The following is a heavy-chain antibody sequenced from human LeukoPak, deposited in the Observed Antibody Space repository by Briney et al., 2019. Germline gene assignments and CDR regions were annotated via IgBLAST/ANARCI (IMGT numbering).Heavy chain of an antibody. Sequence: SETLSLTCTVFGGSVSSYYWSWIRQPAGKGLEWIGRIYSSGSANYNPSLRSRVTMSGDTSKNQLSLKLTSVTAANTAVYYCTREPAPWGQGILVTVSS. J-gene: IGHJ5*02. CDR1: GGSVSSYY. CDR2: IYSSGSA. CDR3: TREPAP. V-gene: IGHV4-4*07.